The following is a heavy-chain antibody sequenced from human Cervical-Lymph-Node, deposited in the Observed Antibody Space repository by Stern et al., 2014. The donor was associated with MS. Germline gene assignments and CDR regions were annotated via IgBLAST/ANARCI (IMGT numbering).Heavy chain of an antibody. J-gene: IGHJ5*02. D-gene: IGHD6-19*01. CDR3: ARVGGQWLSLIDP. CDR2: IYYRGNT. CDR1: GGSISSYY. V-gene: IGHV4-59*01. Sequence: QVQLQESDPGLVTPSATLSLTCTVSGGSISSYYWSWIRQSPGPGLEWIGNIYYRGNTNYNPSLKSRVTISVDTSKNQFSLKLSSVTAADTAVYYCARVGGQWLSLIDPWGQGTLVTVSS.